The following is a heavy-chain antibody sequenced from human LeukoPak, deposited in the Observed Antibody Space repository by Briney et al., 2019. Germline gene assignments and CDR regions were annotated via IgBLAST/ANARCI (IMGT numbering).Heavy chain of an antibody. V-gene: IGHV3-53*01. D-gene: IGHD5-12*01. CDR2: MYSGGST. CDR1: GFTFSSY. CDR3: ARGYRGYDPFDY. Sequence: PGGSLRLSCAASGFTFSSYMNWVRQAPGKGLEWVSVMYSGGSTYYADSVKGRFTISRDNSKNTLYLQMNSLRAEDTAVYYCARGYRGYDPFDYWGQGTLVTVSS. J-gene: IGHJ4*02.